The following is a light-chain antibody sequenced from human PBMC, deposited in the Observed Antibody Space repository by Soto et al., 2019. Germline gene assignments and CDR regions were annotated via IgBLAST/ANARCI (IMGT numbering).Light chain of an antibody. J-gene: IGKJ1*01. V-gene: IGKV3-20*01. Sequence: VMTQSPATLSVSPGERATLSCRASQSVGGDLAWYQQKPGQAPRLLIYGASSRAPGIPDRFSGSGSGTDFTLTISRLEPEDFAVYYCQQYGSSRGTFGQGTKVDI. CDR2: GAS. CDR1: QSVGGD. CDR3: QQYGSSRGT.